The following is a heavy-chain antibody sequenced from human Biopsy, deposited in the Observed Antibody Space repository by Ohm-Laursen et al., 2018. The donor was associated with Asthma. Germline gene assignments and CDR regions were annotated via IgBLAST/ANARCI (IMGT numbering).Heavy chain of an antibody. J-gene: IGHJ4*02. Sequence: SLRLSCAASGFTFSNYGMHWVRQAPGKGLDWVAVISFDGSNKNYTDSVKCRFTISRDNSRNTLHLQMNSLRAEDTAVYYCAKDVFPGWELRRGPDSWGQGTLVTVSS. CDR3: AKDVFPGWELRRGPDS. CDR2: ISFDGSNK. D-gene: IGHD1-26*01. CDR1: GFTFSNYG. V-gene: IGHV3-30*18.